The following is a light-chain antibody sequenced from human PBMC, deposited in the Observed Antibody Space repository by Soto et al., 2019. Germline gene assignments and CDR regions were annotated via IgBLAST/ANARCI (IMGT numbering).Light chain of an antibody. V-gene: IGKV3-11*01. CDR1: QSVSKY. Sequence: EIVLTQSPATLSLSPGERATLSCRASQSVSKYLAWYQQKIGQAPRLLIYDASNRASGVPVRFSGSGSGTDFTLTIGRREPEDFAVYYCQQRTNWPPMYTFGQGTRLELK. CDR3: QQRTNWPPMYT. CDR2: DAS. J-gene: IGKJ2*01.